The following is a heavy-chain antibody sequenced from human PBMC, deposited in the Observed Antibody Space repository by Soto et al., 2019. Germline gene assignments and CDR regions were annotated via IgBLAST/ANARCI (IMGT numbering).Heavy chain of an antibody. CDR2: ISSSGSTI. CDR1: GFTSSDYY. Sequence: GGSLRLSCAASGFTSSDYYMSWIRQAPGKGLEWVSYISSSGSTIYYADSVKGRFTISRDNAKNSLYLQMNSLRAEDTAVYYCARRSSNDFWSGYYQGAYYPDMDVWGKGTTVAVSS. CDR3: ARRSSNDFWSGYYQGAYYPDMDV. D-gene: IGHD3-3*01. V-gene: IGHV3-11*01. J-gene: IGHJ6*03.